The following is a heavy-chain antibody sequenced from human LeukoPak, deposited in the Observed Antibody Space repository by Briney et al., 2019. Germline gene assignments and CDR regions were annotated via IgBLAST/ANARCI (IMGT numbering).Heavy chain of an antibody. D-gene: IGHD2-21*01. J-gene: IGHJ4*02. Sequence: GGSLRLSCAASGFTFCDHYMDWVRLAPGKGLEWVGRTRNKANSYTTEYAASVKGRFTISRDDSRNSLYLQMNSLKSEDTAVYYCVRVVHITANYPFDYWGQGTLVTVSS. CDR1: GFTFCDHY. V-gene: IGHV3-72*01. CDR2: TRNKANSYTT. CDR3: VRVVHITANYPFDY.